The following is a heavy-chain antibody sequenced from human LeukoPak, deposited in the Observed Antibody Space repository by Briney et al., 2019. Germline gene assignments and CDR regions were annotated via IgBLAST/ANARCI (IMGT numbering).Heavy chain of an antibody. V-gene: IGHV3-48*01. Sequence: PGGSLRLSCAASGFTFSSYSMNWVRQAPGKGLEWVSYISSSSSTIYYADSVKGRFTISRDNAKNSLYLQMNSLRAEDTAVYYCARGTNWDYYYYYMDVWGKGTTVTISS. CDR1: GFTFSSYS. D-gene: IGHD7-27*01. CDR2: ISSSSSTI. CDR3: ARGTNWDYYYYYMDV. J-gene: IGHJ6*03.